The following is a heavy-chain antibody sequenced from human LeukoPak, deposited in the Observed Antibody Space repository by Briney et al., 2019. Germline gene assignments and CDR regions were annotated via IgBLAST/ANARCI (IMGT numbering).Heavy chain of an antibody. CDR1: GFTFSSYG. J-gene: IGHJ6*03. Sequence: GGSLRLSCAASGFTFSSYGMHWVHQAPGKGLEWVAFIRYDGSNKSFPDSVKGRFTISRDNSKNTLYLQMNSLRAEDTAVYYCAKGSKAVIFTRDHYMDVWGKGTTVTISS. CDR3: AKGSKAVIFTRDHYMDV. D-gene: IGHD3/OR15-3a*01. CDR2: IRYDGSNK. V-gene: IGHV3-30*02.